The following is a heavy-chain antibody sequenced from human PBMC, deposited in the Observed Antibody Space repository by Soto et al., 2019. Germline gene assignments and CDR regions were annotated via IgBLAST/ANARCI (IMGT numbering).Heavy chain of an antibody. Sequence: GESLKISCKPSGYSIANYWIGWVRQMHGKGLERMGIVYPADSDTRYSPSFQGQVTISADKSLTTAYLQWNSLKASDTAIYYCRRLAVAGTADEFAYWGQGTGVSAS. J-gene: IGHJ4*02. CDR1: GYSIANYW. D-gene: IGHD6-19*01. CDR2: VYPADSDT. V-gene: IGHV5-51*01. CDR3: RRLAVAGTADEFAY.